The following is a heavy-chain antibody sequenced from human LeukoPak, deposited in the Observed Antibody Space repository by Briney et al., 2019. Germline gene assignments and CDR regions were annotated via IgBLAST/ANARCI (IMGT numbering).Heavy chain of an antibody. CDR2: IHSGGST. CDR3: GRDRNRGYWGGGDGMDV. J-gene: IGHJ6*02. Sequence: PGGSLRLSCAASGFTVSSNYINWVRQAPGKGLEWVSVIHSGGSTYYADSVKGRFTISRDNSKNTLYLQMNSLGAEDTAVYYCGRDRNRGYWGGGDGMDVWGQGTTVTVSS. V-gene: IGHV3-53*01. D-gene: IGHD1-14*01. CDR1: GFTVSSNY.